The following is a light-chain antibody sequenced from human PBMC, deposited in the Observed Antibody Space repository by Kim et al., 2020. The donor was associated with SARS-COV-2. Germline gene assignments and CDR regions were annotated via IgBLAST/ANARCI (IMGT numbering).Light chain of an antibody. CDR2: DVS. V-gene: IGLV2-14*03. CDR3: TSYTSSSTYV. Sequence: GQSITNSCAGTSSDVGAYKYVSWYQQHPGKAPKLLIYDVSDRPSGVSNRFSGSKSGNTASLTISGLQAEDEADYYCTSYTSSSTYVFGTGTKVTVL. J-gene: IGLJ1*01. CDR1: SSDVGAYKY.